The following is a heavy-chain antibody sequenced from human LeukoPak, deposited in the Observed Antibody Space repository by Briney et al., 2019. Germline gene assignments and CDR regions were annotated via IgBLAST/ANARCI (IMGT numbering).Heavy chain of an antibody. CDR3: ARGVYYYDSSGYYPDAFDI. Sequence: SETLSLTCTVSGGSISSYYWSWIRQPAGKGLEWIGRIYTSGSTYYNPSPKSRVTMSVDTSKNQFSLKLSSVTAADTAVYYCARGVYYYDSSGYYPDAFDIWGQGTMVTVSS. V-gene: IGHV4-4*07. CDR1: GGSISSYY. J-gene: IGHJ3*02. CDR2: IYTSGST. D-gene: IGHD3-22*01.